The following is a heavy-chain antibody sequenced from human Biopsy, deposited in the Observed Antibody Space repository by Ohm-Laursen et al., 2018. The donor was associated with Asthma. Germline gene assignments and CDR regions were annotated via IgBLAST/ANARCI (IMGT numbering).Heavy chain of an antibody. D-gene: IGHD3-9*01. J-gene: IGHJ2*01. V-gene: IGHV3-11*01. Sequence: SLRLSCSASGFTFRDYYMTWIRQAPGKGLEWVAYISSRGSNIFYADSVKGRFTISRDNAKKSLFLEMNSLRAEDTAVYYCAREKAYSDILTAYYNGWYFDLWGRGTLVTVSS. CDR1: GFTFRDYY. CDR3: AREKAYSDILTAYYNGWYFDL. CDR2: ISSRGSNI.